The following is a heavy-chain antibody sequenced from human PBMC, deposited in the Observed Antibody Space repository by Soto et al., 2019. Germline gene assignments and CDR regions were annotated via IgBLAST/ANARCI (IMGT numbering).Heavy chain of an antibody. V-gene: IGHV1-46*01. CDR1: GYTFTSYY. CDR3: ARARHYDFWSGSRPDLSRHYYYGMDV. CDR2: INPSGGST. D-gene: IGHD3-3*01. J-gene: IGHJ6*02. Sequence: ASVKVCCKASGYTFTSYYMHWVRQAPGQGLEWMGIINPSGGSTSYAQKFQGRVTMTRDTSTSTVYMELSSLRSEDTAVYYCARARHYDFWSGSRPDLSRHYYYGMDVWGQGTTVTVSS.